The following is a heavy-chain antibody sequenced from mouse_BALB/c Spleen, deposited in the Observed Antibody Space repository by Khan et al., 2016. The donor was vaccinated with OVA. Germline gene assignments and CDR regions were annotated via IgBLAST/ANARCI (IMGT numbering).Heavy chain of an antibody. Sequence: QVQLKQSGAELARPGASVKLSCKASGYTFTDYYINWVKQRTGQGLEWIGEISPGSGDTYYNERFKGKATLTADKSSSTASRQLSSLTSEAAAVYSFAGRNYFGYTLAYWGQGTLVTVSA. D-gene: IGHD1-2*01. CDR2: ISPGSGDT. V-gene: IGHV1-77*01. J-gene: IGHJ3*01. CDR3: AGRNYFGYTLAY. CDR1: GYTFTDYY.